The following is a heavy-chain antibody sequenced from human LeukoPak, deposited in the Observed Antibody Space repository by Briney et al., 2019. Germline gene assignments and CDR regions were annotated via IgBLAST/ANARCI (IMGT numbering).Heavy chain of an antibody. CDR1: GGSISSYY. J-gene: IGHJ6*03. CDR3: ARDAMTTVTKDYYYYYMDV. Sequence: SETLSLTCTVSGGSISSYYWSWIRQPAGKGLEWIGRIYTSGSTNYNPSLKSRVTMSVDTSKNQFSLKLSSVTAADTAVYYCARDAMTTVTKDYYYYYMDVWGKGTTVTVSS. D-gene: IGHD4-17*01. V-gene: IGHV4-4*07. CDR2: IYTSGST.